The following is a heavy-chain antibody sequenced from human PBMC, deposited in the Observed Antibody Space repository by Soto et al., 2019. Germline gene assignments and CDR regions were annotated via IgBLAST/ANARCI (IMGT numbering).Heavy chain of an antibody. J-gene: IGHJ6*02. Sequence: GGSLRLSCAASGFSFSSYAMSWVGQAPGKGLEWVSAISGSGGSTYYADSVKGRFTISRDNSKNTLYLQMNSLRAEDTAVYYCAKDGGYSYGYSPRYYYGMDVWGQGTTVTVPS. V-gene: IGHV3-23*01. D-gene: IGHD5-18*01. CDR2: ISGSGGST. CDR3: AKDGGYSYGYSPRYYYGMDV. CDR1: GFSFSSYA.